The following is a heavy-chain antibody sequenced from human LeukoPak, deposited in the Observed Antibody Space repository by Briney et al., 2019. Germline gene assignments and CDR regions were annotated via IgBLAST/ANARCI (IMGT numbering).Heavy chain of an antibody. V-gene: IGHV3-23*01. J-gene: IGHJ4*02. CDR2: ISGSGGST. Sequence: GGSLRLSCAASGFTFSNAWMSWVRQAPGKGLEWVSAISGSGGSTYYADSVKGRFTISRDNSKNTLYLQMNSLRAEDTAVYYCAKHRGSSGRAIDYWGQGTLVTVSS. CDR1: GFTFSNAW. CDR3: AKHRGSSGRAIDY. D-gene: IGHD6-19*01.